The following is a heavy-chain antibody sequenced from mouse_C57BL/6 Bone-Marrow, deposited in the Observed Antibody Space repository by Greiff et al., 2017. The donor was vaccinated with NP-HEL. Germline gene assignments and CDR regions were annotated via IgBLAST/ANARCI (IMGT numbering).Heavy chain of an antibody. D-gene: IGHD2-12*01. J-gene: IGHJ4*01. CDR3: ARRYRGLYYYAMDY. V-gene: IGHV5-17*01. CDR2: ISSGSSTI. CDR1: GFTFSDYG. Sequence: EVQLVESGGGLVKPGGSLKLSCAASGFTFSDYGMHWVLQAPEKGLEWVAYISSGSSTIYYADTVKGRFTISRDNAKNTLFLQMTSLRSEDTAMYYCARRYRGLYYYAMDYWGQGTSVTVSS.